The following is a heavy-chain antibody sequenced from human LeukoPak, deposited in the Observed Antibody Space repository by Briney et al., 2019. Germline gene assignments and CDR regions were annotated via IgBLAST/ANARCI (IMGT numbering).Heavy chain of an antibody. D-gene: IGHD3-22*01. J-gene: IGHJ4*02. V-gene: IGHV1-18*01. CDR2: ISAYNGNT. CDR1: GYTFTSYG. CDR3: ARDRYCYDSSGYYFVY. Sequence: VASVKVSCKASGYTFTSYGISWVRQAPGQGLEWMGWISAYNGNTNYAQKLQGRVTMTTDTSTSTAYMELRSLRSDDTAVYYCARDRYCYDSSGYYFVYWGQGTLVTVSS.